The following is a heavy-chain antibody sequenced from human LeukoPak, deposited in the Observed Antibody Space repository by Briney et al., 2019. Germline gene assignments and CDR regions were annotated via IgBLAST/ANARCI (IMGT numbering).Heavy chain of an antibody. D-gene: IGHD6-19*01. CDR3: ARGYSSGWYGGCIDY. V-gene: IGHV4-30-4*01. Sequence: SETLSLTCTVSGGSISSGDYYWSWICQPPGKGLEWIGYIYYSGSTYYNPSLKSRLIISVHTSKNQFSLKLSSVTAADTAVYYCARGYSSGWYGGCIDYWGQGALVTVSS. CDR1: GGSISSGDYY. CDR2: IYYSGST. J-gene: IGHJ4*02.